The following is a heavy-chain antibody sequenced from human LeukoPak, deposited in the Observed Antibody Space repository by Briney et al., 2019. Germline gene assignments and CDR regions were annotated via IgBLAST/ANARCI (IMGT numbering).Heavy chain of an antibody. CDR2: IYPGDSDT. D-gene: IGHD3-22*01. CDR1: GYSFASYW. J-gene: IGHJ4*02. Sequence: GESLKISCKGSGYSFASYWIGWVRQMPGKGLEWMGIIYPGDSDTRYSPSFQGQVTISADKSISTAYLQWSSLKASDTAMYYCARDRDYYDSSGYYFIDYWSQGTLVTVSS. V-gene: IGHV5-51*01. CDR3: ARDRDYYDSSGYYFIDY.